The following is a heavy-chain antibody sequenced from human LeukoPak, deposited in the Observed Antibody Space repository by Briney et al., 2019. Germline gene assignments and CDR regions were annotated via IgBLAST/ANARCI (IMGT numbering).Heavy chain of an antibody. CDR3: ARGELFIDY. J-gene: IGHJ4*02. CDR1: GFTFSSYS. D-gene: IGHD3-10*01. Sequence: GGSLRLSCAASGFTFSSYSMNWVRQAPGKGLEWVSYISSSSTIYYADSVKGRFTISRDNAKNSLYLQMNSLRAEDTAVYYCARGELFIDYWGQGTLVTVSS. V-gene: IGHV3-48*01. CDR2: ISSSSTI.